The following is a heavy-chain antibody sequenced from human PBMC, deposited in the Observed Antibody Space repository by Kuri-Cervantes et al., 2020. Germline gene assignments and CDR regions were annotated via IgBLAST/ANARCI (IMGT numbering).Heavy chain of an antibody. CDR1: GFTVSSNY. V-gene: IGHV3-53*01. J-gene: IGHJ4*02. Sequence: GESLKISCAASGFTVSSNYMSWVRQAPGKGLEWVSVIYSGGSTYYADSVKGRFTISRDNSKNTLYLQMNSLRAEDKAVYYCARDRSSSYWGKGTLVTVSS. D-gene: IGHD6-6*01. CDR2: IYSGGST. CDR3: ARDRSSSY.